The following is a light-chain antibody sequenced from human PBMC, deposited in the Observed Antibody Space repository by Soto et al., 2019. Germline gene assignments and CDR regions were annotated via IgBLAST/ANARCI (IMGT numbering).Light chain of an antibody. CDR3: QQYNNWPPIT. V-gene: IGKV3-15*01. Sequence: EVGMTQSPATLSVSPGGRATLSCRASQSISDTLAWYQQKPGQAPRLLIYGASTRATGIPARFSGSGSGTEFTLTISSLQSEDFAVYYCQQYNNWPPITFGQGTRLEIK. CDR1: QSISDT. CDR2: GAS. J-gene: IGKJ5*01.